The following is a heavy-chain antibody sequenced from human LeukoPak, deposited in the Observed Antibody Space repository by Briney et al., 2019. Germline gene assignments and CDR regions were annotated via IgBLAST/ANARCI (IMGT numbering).Heavy chain of an antibody. V-gene: IGHV4-34*01. D-gene: IGHD6-13*01. CDR3: ARVDSSNWYDSRGYFDY. CDR1: GGSFSGYY. CDR2: INHSGST. Sequence: SETLSLTCAVYGGSFSGYYWSWIRQPPGKGLEWIGEINHSGSTSYIPSLKSRVTISIDTSKNQFSLKLRSVTAADTAVYYCARVDSSNWYDSRGYFDYWGQGTLVTVSS. J-gene: IGHJ4*02.